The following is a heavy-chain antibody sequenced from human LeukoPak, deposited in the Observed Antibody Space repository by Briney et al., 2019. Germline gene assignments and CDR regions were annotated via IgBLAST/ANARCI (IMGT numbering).Heavy chain of an antibody. D-gene: IGHD3-3*01. CDR1: GFTFSDYY. Sequence: GGSLRLSCAASGFTFSDYYMSWIRQAPGKGLEWVSYISSSGSTIYYADSVKGRFTISRDNAKNSLYLQMNSLRAEDTAVYYCARMDYDFWSGYKNFDYWGQGTLVTVSS. V-gene: IGHV3-11*04. CDR2: ISSSGSTI. J-gene: IGHJ4*02. CDR3: ARMDYDFWSGYKNFDY.